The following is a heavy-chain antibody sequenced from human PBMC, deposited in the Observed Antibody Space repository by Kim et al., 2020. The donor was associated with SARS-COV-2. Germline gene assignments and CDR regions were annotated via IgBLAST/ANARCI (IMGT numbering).Heavy chain of an antibody. J-gene: IGHJ6*02. CDR3: ARDTRDYYGMDV. Sequence: SYAEPVKGRLTISRDNSTNTLYLQMNSQRAEDTAVYYCARDTRDYYGMDVWGQGTTVTVSS. V-gene: IGHV3-33*01.